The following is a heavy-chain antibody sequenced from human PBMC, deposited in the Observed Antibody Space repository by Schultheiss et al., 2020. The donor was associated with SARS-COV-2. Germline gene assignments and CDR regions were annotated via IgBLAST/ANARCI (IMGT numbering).Heavy chain of an antibody. J-gene: IGHJ6*02. CDR3: ARDRPPYYYDSSGYFPYYGMDV. D-gene: IGHD3-22*01. CDR2: ISSSGSTI. Sequence: GGSLRLSCAASGFTFSSYEMNWVRQAPGKGLEWVSYISSSGSTIYYADSVKGRFTISRDNAKNSLYLQMNSLRAEDTAVYYCARDRPPYYYDSSGYFPYYGMDVWGQGTTVTVSS. V-gene: IGHV3-48*03. CDR1: GFTFSSYE.